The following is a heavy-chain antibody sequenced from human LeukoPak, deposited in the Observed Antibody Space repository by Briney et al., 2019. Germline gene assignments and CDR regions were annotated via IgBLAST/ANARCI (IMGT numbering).Heavy chain of an antibody. Sequence: PSETLSLTCTVSGGSISSYYWSWIRQPPGKGLEWIGSIYYSGITYYNPSLKSRVTISVDTSKNQFSLKLSSVTAADTAVYYCARVAAVPYNWFDPWGQGTLVTVSS. CDR2: IYYSGIT. V-gene: IGHV4-39*07. J-gene: IGHJ5*02. CDR1: GGSISSYY. D-gene: IGHD6-13*01. CDR3: ARVAAVPYNWFDP.